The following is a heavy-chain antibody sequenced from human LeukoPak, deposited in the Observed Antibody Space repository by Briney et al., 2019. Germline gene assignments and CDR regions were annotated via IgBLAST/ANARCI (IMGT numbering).Heavy chain of an antibody. CDR1: GYTFIDYY. Sequence: ASVKVSCKASGYTFIDYYIHWVRQAPGQGLEWMGWINPNSGDTNYAQNFQGRVTMTRDTSITTTYMELSRLTPDDSAVYFCATEASGLNWFDPWGQGTLVTVSS. V-gene: IGHV1-2*02. CDR3: ATEASGLNWFDP. J-gene: IGHJ5*02. D-gene: IGHD3-3*01. CDR2: INPNSGDT.